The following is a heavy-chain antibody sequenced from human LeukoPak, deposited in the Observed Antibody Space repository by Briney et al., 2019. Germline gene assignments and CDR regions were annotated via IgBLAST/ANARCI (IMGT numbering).Heavy chain of an antibody. Sequence: ASVKVSCKASGYTFTSYDINWVRQATGQGLEWMGWMNSNSGNTGYAQKFQGRVTMTRNTSISTAYMELSSLRSEDTAVYYCAREFYGRLVRNLDYYYGMDVWGQGTTVTVSS. J-gene: IGHJ6*02. CDR1: GYTFTSYD. V-gene: IGHV1-8*01. D-gene: IGHD6-19*01. CDR2: MNSNSGNT. CDR3: AREFYGRLVRNLDYYYGMDV.